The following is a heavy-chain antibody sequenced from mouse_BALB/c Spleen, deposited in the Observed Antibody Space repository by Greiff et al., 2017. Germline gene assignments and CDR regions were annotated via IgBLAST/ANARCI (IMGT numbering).Heavy chain of an antibody. D-gene: IGHD2-4*01. J-gene: IGHJ3*01. CDR2: IRSKSNNYAT. CDR1: GFTFNTYA. Sequence: EVQVVESGGGLVQPKGSLKLSCAASGFTFNTYAMNWVRQAPGKGLEWVARIRSKSNNYATYYADSVKDRFTISRDDSQSMLYLQMNNLKTEDTAMYYCVRQVITTGFAYWGQGTLVTVSA. V-gene: IGHV10-1*02. CDR3: VRQVITTGFAY.